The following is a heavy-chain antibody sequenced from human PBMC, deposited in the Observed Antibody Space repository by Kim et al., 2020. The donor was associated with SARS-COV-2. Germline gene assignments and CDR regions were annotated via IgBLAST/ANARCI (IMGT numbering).Heavy chain of an antibody. J-gene: IGHJ6*03. CDR2: VNSDGSYT. V-gene: IGHV3-74*01. Sequence: GGSLRLSCAASGFTFSSYWLHWVRQTPGKGLVWVSRVNSDGSYTTYADSVKGRFTISRDNAKNTLYLQMNSLRVEDTAIYYCARELSYHIDVWGKGTTVT. CDR1: GFTFSSYW. CDR3: ARELSYHIDV.